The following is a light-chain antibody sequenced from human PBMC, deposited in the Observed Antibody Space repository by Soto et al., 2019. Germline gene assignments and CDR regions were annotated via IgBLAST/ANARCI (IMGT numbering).Light chain of an antibody. J-gene: IGKJ1*01. Sequence: EIVLRQSPGTLSLSPGERATLSCRASQSVSNNYLAWNQQKPGLAPRLLIYDASSRATGIPDRFSGSGSGTDFTLTISRLEPEDFAVYYCQQYGSTGTFGQGTKVDIK. CDR3: QQYGSTGT. V-gene: IGKV3D-20*01. CDR2: DAS. CDR1: QSVSNNY.